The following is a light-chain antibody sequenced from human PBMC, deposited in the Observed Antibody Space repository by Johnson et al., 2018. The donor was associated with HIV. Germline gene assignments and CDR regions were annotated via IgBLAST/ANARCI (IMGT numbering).Light chain of an antibody. J-gene: IGLJ1*01. CDR3: GTWDSSLTADV. CDR1: SSNIGNNY. V-gene: IGLV1-51*02. CDR2: EKN. Sequence: QSVLTQPPSVSAAPGQKVTISCSGSSSNIGNNYVSWYQQLPGTAPKLLIYEKNKRPSGIPDRFSASKSGTSATLGITGLQTGDEADYYCGTWDSSLTADVFGTGTKVTVL.